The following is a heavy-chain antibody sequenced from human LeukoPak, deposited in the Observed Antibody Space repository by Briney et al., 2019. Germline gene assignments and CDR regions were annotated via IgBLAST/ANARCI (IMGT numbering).Heavy chain of an antibody. Sequence: GASVKVSCKASGYTFTGYYMHWVRQAPGQGLEWMGRVNPNSGGTNYAQKFQGRATMTRDTSISTAYMELSRLRSDDTAVYYCASQNLGYSSSWLFDYWGQGTLVTVSS. CDR2: VNPNSGGT. V-gene: IGHV1-2*06. D-gene: IGHD6-13*01. CDR3: ASQNLGYSSSWLFDY. CDR1: GYTFTGYY. J-gene: IGHJ4*02.